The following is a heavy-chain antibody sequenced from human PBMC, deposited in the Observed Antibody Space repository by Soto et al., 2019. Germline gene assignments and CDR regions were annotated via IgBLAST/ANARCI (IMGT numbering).Heavy chain of an antibody. CDR1: GFSLSTSGVG. V-gene: IGHV2-5*02. CDR2: IYWDDDK. D-gene: IGHD2-2*01. CDR3: AHSFYADPSY. Sequence: QITLKESGPTLVKPTQTLTLTCTFSGFSLSTSGVGVGWIRQPPGKALEWLALIYWDDDKRHSPSLKSRLTITKDTSKNQVVLTMTNMDPVATATYYCAHSFYADPSYWGQGTLVTVSS. J-gene: IGHJ4*02.